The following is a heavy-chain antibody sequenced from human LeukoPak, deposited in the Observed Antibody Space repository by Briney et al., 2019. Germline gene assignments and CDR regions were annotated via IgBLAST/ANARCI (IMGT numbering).Heavy chain of an antibody. J-gene: IGHJ4*02. V-gene: IGHV4-30-4*01. Sequence: SQTLSLTCAISGGSISSGDYYWTWIRQAPGKGLEWIGYIYYSETTDYNPSLQSRAFISLDTSKNQVSLKLTSVTAADTAVYYCARGGEGADSYGPHYFDFWGQGTLAVVSS. CDR3: ARGGEGADSYGPHYFDF. D-gene: IGHD3-10*01. CDR2: IYYSETT. CDR1: GGSISSGDYY.